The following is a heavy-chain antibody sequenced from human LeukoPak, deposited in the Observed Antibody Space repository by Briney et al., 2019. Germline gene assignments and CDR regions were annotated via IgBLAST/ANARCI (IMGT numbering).Heavy chain of an antibody. CDR1: GFTFNNYW. Sequence: GGSLRLSCAASGFTFNNYWIHWVRQTPGKGLVWISAISTDGSTTRYADSVKGRITISRDNAKNAVYLQMNNLRGEDTAVYYCTRDRTTVTLFDYWGKGTLVTVSS. D-gene: IGHD4-17*01. CDR2: ISTDGSTT. V-gene: IGHV3-74*01. CDR3: TRDRTTVTLFDY. J-gene: IGHJ4*02.